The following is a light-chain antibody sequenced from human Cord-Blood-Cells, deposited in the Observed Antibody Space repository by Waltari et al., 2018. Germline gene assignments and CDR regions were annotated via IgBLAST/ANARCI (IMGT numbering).Light chain of an antibody. J-gene: IGLJ1*01. CDR3: SSYAGSNNYD. CDR1: SSHAGAFNY. Sequence: QSALTHPSPAPCPRTYSVTITPTGTSSHAGAFNYVSWYQQHPGKAPKLMIYEVSKRPSGVPDRFSGSKSGNTASLTVSGLQAEDEADYYCSSYAGSNNYDFGTGTKVTVL. V-gene: IGLV2-8*01. CDR2: EVS.